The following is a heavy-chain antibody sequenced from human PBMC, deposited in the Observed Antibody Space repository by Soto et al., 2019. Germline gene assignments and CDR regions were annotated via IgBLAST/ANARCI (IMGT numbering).Heavy chain of an antibody. V-gene: IGHV1-18*04. D-gene: IGHD6-13*01. CDR1: GYTFTSYG. J-gene: IGHJ5*02. CDR2: ISAYNGNT. Sequence: ASVKVSCKASGYTFTSYGISWVRQAPGQGLEWMGWISAYNGNTNYAQKLQGRVTMTTDTSTSTAYMELRSLRSDDTAVYYCARDTRLEAAAGPSWFDPWGQGTLVTVSS. CDR3: ARDTRLEAAAGPSWFDP.